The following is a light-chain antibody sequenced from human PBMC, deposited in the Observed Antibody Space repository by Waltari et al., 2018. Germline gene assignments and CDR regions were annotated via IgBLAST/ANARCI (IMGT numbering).Light chain of an antibody. CDR1: SSDVGRYNR. V-gene: IGLV2-18*02. Sequence: QSALTQPPSVSGSPGQSVTISCAGTSSDVGRYNRVSWYQQSPGTAPKVIIYDVTNRPPGVPDRFSAPKSGNPASLTLSGLQSEDEADYYCISYTPSDTYVFGTGTKVAVL. CDR2: DVT. J-gene: IGLJ1*01. CDR3: ISYTPSDTYV.